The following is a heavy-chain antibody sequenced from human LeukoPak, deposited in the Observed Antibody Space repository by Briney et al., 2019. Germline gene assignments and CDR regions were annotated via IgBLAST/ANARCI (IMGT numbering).Heavy chain of an antibody. CDR3: TTDRIGLLWFGELPFHAFDI. CDR2: IRSKAHSYAT. Sequence: PGGSLRLSCAASGFTFSGSSMQWVRQAPGKGLEWVGRIRSKAHSYATAYAASVKGRFTISRDDSKNTAYLQMNSLKTEDTAVYYCTTDRIGLLWFGELPFHAFDIWGQGTMVTVSS. V-gene: IGHV3-73*01. J-gene: IGHJ3*02. CDR1: GFTFSGSS. D-gene: IGHD3-10*01.